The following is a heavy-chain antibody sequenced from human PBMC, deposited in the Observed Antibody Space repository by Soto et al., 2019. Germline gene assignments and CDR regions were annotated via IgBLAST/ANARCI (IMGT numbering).Heavy chain of an antibody. Sequence: QVVLLQSGAEVKGPGSSVRVSCKVSGRTFNNFAFSWVRQAPGHGPEWMGGIVVISNTADYSRRFQDRVTITADTSTSTLYMELGGLTFEDTAVYYCARAIKRWEVHYYFDYWGQGTLVTVSS. CDR1: GRTFNNFA. CDR2: IVVISNTA. CDR3: ARAIKRWEVHYYFDY. J-gene: IGHJ4*02. V-gene: IGHV1-69*06. D-gene: IGHD1-26*01.